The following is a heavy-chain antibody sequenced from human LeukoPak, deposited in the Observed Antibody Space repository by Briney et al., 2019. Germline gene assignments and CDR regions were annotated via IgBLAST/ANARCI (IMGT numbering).Heavy chain of an antibody. D-gene: IGHD3-9*01. CDR1: GGSISSYY. Sequence: SETLSLTCTVSGGSISSYYWGWIRQPPGKGLEWIGSIYHSGSTYYNPSLKSRVTISVDTSKNQFSLKLSSVTAADTAVYYCARVLRYFDWLLSDAFDIWGQGTMVTVSS. J-gene: IGHJ3*02. CDR3: ARVLRYFDWLLSDAFDI. V-gene: IGHV4-38-2*02. CDR2: IYHSGST.